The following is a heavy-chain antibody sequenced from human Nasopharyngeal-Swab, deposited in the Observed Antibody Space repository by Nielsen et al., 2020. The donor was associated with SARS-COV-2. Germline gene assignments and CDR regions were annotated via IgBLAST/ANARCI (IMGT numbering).Heavy chain of an antibody. CDR3: AREASDSTTYYYYMDV. J-gene: IGHJ6*03. D-gene: IGHD1-1*01. CDR2: IGTAGDT. V-gene: IGHV3-13*01. Sequence: GGSLRLSCAASGFTFSSYDMHWVRQATGKGLEWVSAIGTAGDTYYPGSVKGRFTISRENAKNSLYLQMNSLRAGDTAVYYCAREASDSTTYYYYMDVWGKGTTVTVSS. CDR1: GFTFSSYD.